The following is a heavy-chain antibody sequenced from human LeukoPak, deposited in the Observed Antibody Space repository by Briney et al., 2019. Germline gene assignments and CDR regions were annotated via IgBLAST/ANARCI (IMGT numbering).Heavy chain of an antibody. CDR2: ISAYNGNT. V-gene: IGHV1-18*01. J-gene: IGHJ6*03. D-gene: IGHD3-22*01. Sequence: ASVKVSCKASGYTFTSYGISWVRQAHGQGLEWMGWISAYNGNTNYAQKLQGRVTMTTDTSTSTAYMELRSLRSDDTAVYYCARANRVRYYYDISGTDYYMDVWGKGTTVTVSS. CDR3: ARANRVRYYYDISGTDYYMDV. CDR1: GYTFTSYG.